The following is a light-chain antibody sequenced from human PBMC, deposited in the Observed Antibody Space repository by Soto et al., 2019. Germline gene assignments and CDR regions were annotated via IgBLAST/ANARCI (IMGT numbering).Light chain of an antibody. V-gene: IGKV1-5*01. Sequence: DIQMTQTPATLYSFVGDRVTITCRASRSISDWVAWYQQKPGKAPKLLIFDASSLKSGVPSRFSGSGSETEFTLSISSLQPDDVATYYCLQYDNHSWTFGQGTKVEIK. CDR1: RSISDW. CDR2: DAS. J-gene: IGKJ1*01. CDR3: LQYDNHSWT.